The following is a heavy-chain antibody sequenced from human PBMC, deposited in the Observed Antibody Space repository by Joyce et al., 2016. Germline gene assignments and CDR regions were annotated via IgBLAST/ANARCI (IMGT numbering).Heavy chain of an antibody. CDR1: GFTFSSYG. D-gene: IGHD2-2*01. J-gene: IGHJ4*02. Sequence: QVQLVESGGGVVQPVKSLRLSCAASGFTFSSYGRHWVRQAQGKGLDWVAAISHDGANKNYAGSVKGRFTISRDTSKSTLYRQMNSLKTEDTAVYFCAKDFVSEVAALPTVILDYWGQGALVTVSS. V-gene: IGHV3-30*18. CDR2: ISHDGANK. CDR3: AKDFVSEVAALPTVILDY.